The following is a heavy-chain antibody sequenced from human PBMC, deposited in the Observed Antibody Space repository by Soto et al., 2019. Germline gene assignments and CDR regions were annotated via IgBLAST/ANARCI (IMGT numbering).Heavy chain of an antibody. CDR3: AKDAPGYYYYYYYMDV. Sequence: QVQLVESGGGVVQPGRSLRLSCAASGFTFSSYGMHWVRQAPGKGLEWVAVISYDGSNKYYADSVKGRFTISRDNSKKTLYQKMNSLRAEDTAVYYCAKDAPGYYYYYYYMDVWGKGTTVTVSS. CDR2: ISYDGSNK. CDR1: GFTFSSYG. V-gene: IGHV3-30*18. J-gene: IGHJ6*03.